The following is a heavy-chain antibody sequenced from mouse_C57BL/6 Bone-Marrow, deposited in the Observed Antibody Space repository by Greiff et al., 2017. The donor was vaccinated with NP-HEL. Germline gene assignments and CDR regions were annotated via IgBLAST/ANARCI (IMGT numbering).Heavy chain of an antibody. CDR2: ISGGGGNT. Sequence: VKLVESGGGLVKPGGSLKLSCAASGFTFSSYTMSWVRQTPEKRLEWVATISGGGGNTYYPDSVKGRFTISRDNAKNTLYLQMSSLRSEDTALYYCARRGDGYYYYLDYWGQGTTLTVSS. CDR1: GFTFSSYT. V-gene: IGHV5-9*01. CDR3: ARRGDGYYYYLDY. J-gene: IGHJ2*01. D-gene: IGHD2-3*01.